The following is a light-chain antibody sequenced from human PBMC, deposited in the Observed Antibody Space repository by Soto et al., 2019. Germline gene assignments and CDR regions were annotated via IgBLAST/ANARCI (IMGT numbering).Light chain of an antibody. CDR3: LLYYGGARV. Sequence: QAVVTQEPSLTVSPGGTVTLTCASSTGAVTSGHYPNWFQQKPGQAPRSLIYTTVNKYSWTPARFSGSLLGGKAALTLSGVQPEDEAEYYCLLYYGGARVFGGGTKVTVL. J-gene: IGLJ2*01. CDR2: TTV. CDR1: TGAVTSGHY. V-gene: IGLV7-43*01.